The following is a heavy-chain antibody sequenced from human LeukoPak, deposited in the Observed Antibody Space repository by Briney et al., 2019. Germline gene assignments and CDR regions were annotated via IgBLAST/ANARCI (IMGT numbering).Heavy chain of an antibody. CDR3: AKEGYYGSGSFPGY. Sequence: GRSLRLSCAASGFTFTSYGMPWVRQAPGKGLEWVAVISHDGSNKHYGDSVKGRFTISRDNPENTVYLQMNSLRVEDTAEYYCAKEGYYGSGSFPGYWGQGTLVTVSS. CDR2: ISHDGSNK. J-gene: IGHJ4*02. V-gene: IGHV3-30*18. CDR1: GFTFTSYG. D-gene: IGHD3-10*01.